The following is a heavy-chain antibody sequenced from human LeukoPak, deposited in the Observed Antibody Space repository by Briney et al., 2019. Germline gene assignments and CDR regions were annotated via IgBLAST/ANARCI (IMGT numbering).Heavy chain of an antibody. CDR1: GGSISSYY. CDR2: ISYSGST. D-gene: IGHD3-10*01. V-gene: IGHV4-59*01. CDR3: ARAGYGSGS. Sequence: PSETLSLTCTVSGGSISSYYWSWIRQPPGKGLEWIGFISYSGSTNYNPSLKSRVTISVDTSKNQFSLRLSSVTAADTAVYFCARAGYGSGSWGQGTLVTVSS. J-gene: IGHJ4*02.